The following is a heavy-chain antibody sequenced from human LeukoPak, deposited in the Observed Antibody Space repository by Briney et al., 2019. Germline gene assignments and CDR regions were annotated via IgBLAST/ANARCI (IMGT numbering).Heavy chain of an antibody. J-gene: IGHJ4*02. Sequence: GTSVKVSCKASGFTFTSSAMQWVRQARGQRLEWIGWIVVGSGNTNYAQKFQERVTITRDMSTSTAYMELSSLRSEDTAVYYCAALYYYDSSGYYWQSGGYFDYWGQGTLVTVSS. D-gene: IGHD3-22*01. CDR2: IVVGSGNT. V-gene: IGHV1-58*02. CDR3: AALYYYDSSGYYWQSGGYFDY. CDR1: GFTFTSSA.